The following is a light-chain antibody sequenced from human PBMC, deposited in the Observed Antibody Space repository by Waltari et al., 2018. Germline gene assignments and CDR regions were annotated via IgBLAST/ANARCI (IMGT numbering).Light chain of an antibody. Sequence: EIVLTQSPGTLSLYPGERATLSCRASQSLSSSWLAWYQQKPGQAPRLLIYGASSRATGIPDRFSGSGSGTDFTLIINRLEPEDFAVYYCQQYGSSPLTFGGGTKVEI. J-gene: IGKJ4*01. CDR3: QQYGSSPLT. CDR2: GAS. V-gene: IGKV3-20*01. CDR1: QSLSSSW.